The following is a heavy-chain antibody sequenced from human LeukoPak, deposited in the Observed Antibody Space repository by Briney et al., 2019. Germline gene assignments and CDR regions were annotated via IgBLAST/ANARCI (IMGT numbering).Heavy chain of an antibody. Sequence: ASVKVSCKASGGTFSSYAISWVRQAPGQGLEWMGGIIPIFGTANYAQKFQGRVTITADESTSTAYMELSSLRSEDTAVYYCASSLGYCSSTSCLDYGYWGQGTLVTVS. J-gene: IGHJ4*02. V-gene: IGHV1-69*13. CDR2: IIPIFGTA. D-gene: IGHD2-2*01. CDR3: ASSLGYCSSTSCLDYGY. CDR1: GGTFSSYA.